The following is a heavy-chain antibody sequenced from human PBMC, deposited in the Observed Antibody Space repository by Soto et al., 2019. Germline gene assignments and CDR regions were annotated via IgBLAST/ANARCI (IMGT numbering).Heavy chain of an antibody. Sequence: GGSLRLSCAASGFTFSSYEMNWVRQAPGKGLEWVSYIISSGHIIYYADSVKGRFTISRDNAKNSLYLQMNSLTAEDTAVYYCAGGTYYFDYWGQGTLVTVSS. CDR2: IISSGHII. CDR1: GFTFSSYE. J-gene: IGHJ4*02. CDR3: AGGTYYFDY. D-gene: IGHD1-26*01. V-gene: IGHV3-48*03.